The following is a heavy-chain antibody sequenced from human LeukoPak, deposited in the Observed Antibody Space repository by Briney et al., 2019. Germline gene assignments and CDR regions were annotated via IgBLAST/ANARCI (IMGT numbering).Heavy chain of an antibody. D-gene: IGHD2-2*01. CDR3: ARASSTLYADY. V-gene: IGHV5-10-1*01. J-gene: IGHJ4*02. CDR2: IDPSDSYT. CDR1: GYSFTNYW. Sequence: GESLRISCKGSGYSFTNYWISWVRQMPGKGLEWMGTIDPSDSYTSYSPSFQGYVTISADKSISTAYLQWSGLKASDSAIYYCARASSTLYADYWGQGTLVTVSS.